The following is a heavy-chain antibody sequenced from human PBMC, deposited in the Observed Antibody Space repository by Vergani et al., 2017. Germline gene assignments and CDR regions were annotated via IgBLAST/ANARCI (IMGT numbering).Heavy chain of an antibody. V-gene: IGHV1-69*06. D-gene: IGHD4-23*01. J-gene: IGHJ6*02. CDR1: GGTFSSYG. Sequence: QVQLVQSGAEVKKPGSSVKVSCKASGGTFSSYGISWVRQAPGQGLEWMGGIIPIFGTANYAQKIQGRVTITADKSTSTAYMELSSLRSEDTAVYYCAREASTTVVGYYYYYGMDVWGQGTTVTVSS. CDR2: IIPIFGTA. CDR3: AREASTTVVGYYYYYGMDV.